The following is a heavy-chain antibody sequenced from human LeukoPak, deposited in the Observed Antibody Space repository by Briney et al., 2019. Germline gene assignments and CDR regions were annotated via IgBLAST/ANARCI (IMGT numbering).Heavy chain of an antibody. CDR1: GFAFSNYD. CDR3: VRVNWLHYSGMDV. V-gene: IGHV3-13*01. CDR2: IGTTGDT. J-gene: IGHJ6*02. Sequence: GGSLRLSCAASGFAFSNYDFHWVRRVTGKRLEWVSGIGTTGDTYYPASVKGRFTISRESARNSLYLQMNSLRAGDTAVYYCVRVNWLHYSGMDVWGQGTTVTVSS. D-gene: IGHD5-12*01.